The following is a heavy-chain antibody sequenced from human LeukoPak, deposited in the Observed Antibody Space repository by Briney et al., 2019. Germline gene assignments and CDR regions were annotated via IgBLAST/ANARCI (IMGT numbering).Heavy chain of an antibody. CDR1: GFTFSSYA. D-gene: IGHD1-26*01. Sequence: GGSLRLSCAASGFTFSSYAMHWVRQAPGKGLEWVAVISYDGSNKYYADSVKGRSTISRDNSKNTLYLQMNSLRAEDTAVYYCASPKSGSPFAPFDIWGQGTMVTVSS. V-gene: IGHV3-30-3*01. CDR3: ASPKSGSPFAPFDI. J-gene: IGHJ3*02. CDR2: ISYDGSNK.